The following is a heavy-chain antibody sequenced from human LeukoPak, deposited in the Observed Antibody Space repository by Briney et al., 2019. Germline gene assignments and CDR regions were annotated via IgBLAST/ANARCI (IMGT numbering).Heavy chain of an antibody. V-gene: IGHV1-18*01. D-gene: IGHD2-2*01. Sequence: ASVKVSCKASGYTFTSYGISWVRQAPGQGLEWMGWISAYNGNTNYAQKLQGRVTMTTDTSTSTAYMGLRSLRSDDTAVYYCARDLDVGEYCSSTSCLPFDYWGQGTLVTVSS. J-gene: IGHJ4*02. CDR2: ISAYNGNT. CDR1: GYTFTSYG. CDR3: ARDLDVGEYCSSTSCLPFDY.